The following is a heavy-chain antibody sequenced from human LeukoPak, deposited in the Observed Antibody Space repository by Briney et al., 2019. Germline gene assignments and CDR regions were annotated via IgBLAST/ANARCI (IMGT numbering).Heavy chain of an antibody. V-gene: IGHV1-46*01. CDR2: INPSGVTT. Sequence: VASVKVSCKASGYPFSDFYMVWVRQAPGQGLEWMGVINPSGVTTTYAQKFQGRVSMTRDMSTSTVYMELSSLRSEDTAVYYCARAIPETNFYYYGSGSYPDYWGQGTLVTVSS. CDR3: ARAIPETNFYYYGSGSYPDY. D-gene: IGHD3-10*01. J-gene: IGHJ4*02. CDR1: GYPFSDFY.